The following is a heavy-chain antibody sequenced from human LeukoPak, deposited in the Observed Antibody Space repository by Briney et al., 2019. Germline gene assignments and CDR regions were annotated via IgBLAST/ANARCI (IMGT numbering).Heavy chain of an antibody. Sequence: GRSLRLSCTASGFTFGDYAMSWFRQAPGKGLEWVGFIRSKAYGGTTEYAASVKGRFTSSRDDSKSIAYLQMNSLKTEDTAVYYCTRDGRAYCSGGSCYSDAFDIWGQGTMVTVSS. J-gene: IGHJ3*02. V-gene: IGHV3-49*03. CDR1: GFTFGDYA. D-gene: IGHD2-15*01. CDR2: IRSKAYGGTT. CDR3: TRDGRAYCSGGSCYSDAFDI.